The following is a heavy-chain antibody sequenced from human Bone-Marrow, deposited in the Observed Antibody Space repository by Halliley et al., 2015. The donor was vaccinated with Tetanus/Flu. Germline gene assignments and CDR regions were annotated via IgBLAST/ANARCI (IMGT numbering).Heavy chain of an antibody. CDR3: ARDGPGTDGSGYYDGLDV. Sequence: SLRLSCAASGFPFSGYAMHWVRQAPGKGLEWVAVIWNDGSNKYYADSVKGRFTISRDYSKNTVSLQMNSLSAEDTGVYYCARDGPGTDGSGYYDGLDVWGQGTTVTVSS. CDR2: IWNDGSNK. J-gene: IGHJ6*02. CDR1: GFPFSGYA. D-gene: IGHD3-22*01. V-gene: IGHV3-33*01.